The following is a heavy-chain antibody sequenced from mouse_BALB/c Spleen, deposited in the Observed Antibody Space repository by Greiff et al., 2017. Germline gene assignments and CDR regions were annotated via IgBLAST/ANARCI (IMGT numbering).Heavy chain of an antibody. D-gene: IGHD1-1*01. CDR2: INPSNGGT. CDR3: TRGGLFIYAMDY. J-gene: IGHJ4*01. V-gene: IGHV1S81*02. CDR1: GYTFTSYY. Sequence: QVQLQQPGAELVKPGASVKLSCKASGYTFTSYYMYWVKQRPGQGLEWIGEINPSNGGTNFNEKFKSKATLTVDKSSSTAYMQLSSLTSEDSAVYYCTRGGLFIYAMDYWGQGTSVTVSS.